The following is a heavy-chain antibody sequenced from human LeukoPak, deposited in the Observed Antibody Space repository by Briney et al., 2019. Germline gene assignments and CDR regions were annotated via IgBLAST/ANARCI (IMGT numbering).Heavy chain of an antibody. CDR2: IKPDGSEK. J-gene: IGHJ4*02. V-gene: IGHV3-7*01. CDR1: GFTFSSYW. D-gene: IGHD2-21*02. Sequence: SGGSLRLSCAASGFTFSSYWMSWVRQAPGKGLEWVANIKPDGSEKYYVDSVKGRFIISRDNAKNSLYLQMSSLRAEDTAVYYCARDFGTIVVVTAIVDWGQGTLVTVSS. CDR3: ARDFGTIVVVTAIVD.